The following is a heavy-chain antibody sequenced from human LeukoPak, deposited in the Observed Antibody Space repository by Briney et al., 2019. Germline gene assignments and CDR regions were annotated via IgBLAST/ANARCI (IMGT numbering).Heavy chain of an antibody. CDR3: ARHLYDFWSGHRGPQYYFDY. D-gene: IGHD3-3*01. CDR1: GGSISSYY. V-gene: IGHV4-39*01. CDR2: IYYSGST. J-gene: IGHJ4*02. Sequence: SETLSLTCTVSGGSISSYYWSWIRQPPGKGLEWIGSIYYSGSTYYNPSLKSRVTISVDTSKNQFSLKLSSVTAADTAVYYCARHLYDFWSGHRGPQYYFDYWGQGTLVTVSS.